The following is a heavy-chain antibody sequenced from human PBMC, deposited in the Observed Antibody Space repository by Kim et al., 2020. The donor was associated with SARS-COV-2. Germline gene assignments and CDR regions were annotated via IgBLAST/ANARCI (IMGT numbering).Heavy chain of an antibody. CDR1: GFTFSSYA. CDR3: ARARGGSYYYGMDV. D-gene: IGHD2-15*01. CDR2: ISYDGSNK. Sequence: GGSLRLSCAASGFTFSSYAMHWVRQAPGKGLEWVAVISYDGSNKYYADSVKGRFTISRDNSKNTLYLQMNSLRAEHTAVYYCARARGGSYYYGMDVWGQG. V-gene: IGHV3-30-3*01. J-gene: IGHJ6*02.